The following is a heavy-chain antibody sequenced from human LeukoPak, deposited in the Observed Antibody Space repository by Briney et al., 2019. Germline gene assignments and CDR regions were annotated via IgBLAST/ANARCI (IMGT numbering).Heavy chain of an antibody. V-gene: IGHV4-59*12. J-gene: IGHJ4*02. CDR3: ARSRWLQSPDY. Sequence: SETLSLTCTVSGGSISSYYWSWIRQPPGKGLEWIGYIYYSGSTNYNPSLKSRVTISVDTSKNQFSLKLSSVTAAGTAVYYCARSRWLQSPDYWGQGTLVTVSS. D-gene: IGHD5-24*01. CDR1: GGSISSYY. CDR2: IYYSGST.